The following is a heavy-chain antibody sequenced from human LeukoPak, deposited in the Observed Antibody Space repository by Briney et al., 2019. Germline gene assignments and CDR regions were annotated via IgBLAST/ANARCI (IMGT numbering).Heavy chain of an antibody. CDR2: TWHDGSKK. Sequence: GSLSLSCAASGFRFSTYGMHWVRQAPGKGLKWVAVTWHDGSKKYYADSVKGRFNISRDNSKDTLYLQMNSLRVEDTAVYYCARDRARSIVGATDSWGQGILVTVSS. CDR3: ARDRARSIVGATDS. V-gene: IGHV3-33*01. CDR1: GFRFSTYG. J-gene: IGHJ4*02. D-gene: IGHD1-26*01.